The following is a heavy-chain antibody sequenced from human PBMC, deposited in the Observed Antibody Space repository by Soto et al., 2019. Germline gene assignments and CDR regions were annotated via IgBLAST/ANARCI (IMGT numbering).Heavy chain of an antibody. D-gene: IGHD2-21*02. CDR1: GYTFTSFY. Sequence: GASVKVSCKTSGYTFTSFYMQWVRQAPGQGLEWVGRINPSGGSTGYAQKFQGRVTMTRDTSTSTVYKELSSLRSEDTTVYFCAKVGSVAVVTDGFDFWGQGTLVTVSS. V-gene: IGHV1-46*01. CDR2: INPSGGST. CDR3: AKVGSVAVVTDGFDF. J-gene: IGHJ4*02.